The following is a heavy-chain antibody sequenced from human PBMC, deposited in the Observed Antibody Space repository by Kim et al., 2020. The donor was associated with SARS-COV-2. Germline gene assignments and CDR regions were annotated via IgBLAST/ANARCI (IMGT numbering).Heavy chain of an antibody. CDR2: NP. D-gene: IGHD3-10*01. Sequence: NPTYAPGFTGPFVCSLDTSVSPAYLQISSLKAEDTAVYYCARDTNYGFDYWGQGTMVTVSS. CDR3: ARDTNYGFDY. V-gene: IGHV7-4-1*02. J-gene: IGHJ4*02.